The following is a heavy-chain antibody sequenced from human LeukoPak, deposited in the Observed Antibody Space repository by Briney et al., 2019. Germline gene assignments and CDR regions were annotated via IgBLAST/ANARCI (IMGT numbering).Heavy chain of an antibody. V-gene: IGHV3-23*01. CDR2: ISGSGGST. CDR3: AKGQLRTRRGYSGYDSFDY. D-gene: IGHD5-12*01. CDR1: GFTFSSYA. Sequence: PGGSLRLSCAASGFTFSSYAMSWVRQAPGKGLEWVSAISGSGGSTYYADSVKGRFTISRDNSKNTLYLQMNSLRAEDTAVYYCAKGQLRTRRGYSGYDSFDYWGQGTLVTVSS. J-gene: IGHJ4*02.